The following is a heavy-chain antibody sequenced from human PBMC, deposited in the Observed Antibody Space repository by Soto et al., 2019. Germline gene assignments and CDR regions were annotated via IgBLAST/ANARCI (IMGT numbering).Heavy chain of an antibody. Sequence: SETLSLTCTVSGASITSNSYFWGWIRQPPGKGLEWIGNIHYRGSTYYNASLKSRVTISVDTSKNQFTLRLSSVTAADSAVYSCARGIGYYFDSWGQGTLITVSS. J-gene: IGHJ4*02. V-gene: IGHV4-39*01. D-gene: IGHD5-12*01. CDR2: IHYRGST. CDR1: GASITSNSYF. CDR3: ARGIGYYFDS.